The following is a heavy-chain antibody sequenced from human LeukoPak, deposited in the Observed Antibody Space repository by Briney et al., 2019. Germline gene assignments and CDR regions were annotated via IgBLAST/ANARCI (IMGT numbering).Heavy chain of an antibody. CDR3: ARVTGYCSSTSCWRGIDY. V-gene: IGHV1-46*01. Sequence: ASVKVSCKASGYTFTSDYMHWVRQAPVQGLEWMGIINPSGGSTSYAQKFQGRVTMTRDTSTSTVYMELSSLRSEDTAVYYCARVTGYCSSTSCWRGIDYWGQGTLVTVSS. CDR1: GYTFTSDY. D-gene: IGHD2-2*01. J-gene: IGHJ4*02. CDR2: INPSGGST.